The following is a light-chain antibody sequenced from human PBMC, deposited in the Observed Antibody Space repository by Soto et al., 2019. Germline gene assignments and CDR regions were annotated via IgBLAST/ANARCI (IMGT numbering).Light chain of an antibody. CDR3: QQSYRTPTWT. V-gene: IGKV1-39*01. J-gene: IGKJ1*01. CDR1: QSISSY. Sequence: DIQMTQSPSSLSASVGDRVTITCRASQSISSYLNWYQQKPGKAPKLLIYAASSLQSGVPSRFSGSGSATDITLTISSLRPEEFAPYYCQQSYRTPTWTFGQGTKVEIK. CDR2: AAS.